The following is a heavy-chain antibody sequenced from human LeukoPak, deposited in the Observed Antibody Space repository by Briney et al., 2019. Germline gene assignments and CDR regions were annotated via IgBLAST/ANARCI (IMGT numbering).Heavy chain of an antibody. CDR1: GGSISSYY. CDR2: IYYSGST. J-gene: IGHJ4*02. D-gene: IGHD4-17*01. CDR3: ARHVNDGDYPLDY. Sequence: PSETLSLTCTVPGGSISSYYWSWIRQPPGKGLEWIGYIYYSGSTNYNPSLKSRVTISVDTSKNQFSLKLSSVTAADTAVYYCARHVNDGDYPLDYWGQGTLVTVSS. V-gene: IGHV4-59*08.